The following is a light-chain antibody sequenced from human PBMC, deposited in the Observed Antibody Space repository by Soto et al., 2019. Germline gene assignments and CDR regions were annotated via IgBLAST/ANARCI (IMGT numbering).Light chain of an antibody. CDR2: DAS. CDR1: ESVTNV. CDR3: HQRRGRPRGS. V-gene: IGKV3-11*01. Sequence: EIVLTQSPATLSLSPGESATLSCRANESVTNVLGWYQQQPVQSPRLRIDDASNRVPGISARFSGSGSGTEFSPTITRLEPADFAVYYCHQRRGRPRGSFGQGTRLEI. J-gene: IGKJ5*01.